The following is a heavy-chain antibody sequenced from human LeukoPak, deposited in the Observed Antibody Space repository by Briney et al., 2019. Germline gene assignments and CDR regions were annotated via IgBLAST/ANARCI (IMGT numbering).Heavy chain of an antibody. CDR2: ISDGGGS. CDR3: ARVGSTVIDYYDSSGSDI. CDR1: GGSIRNYY. D-gene: IGHD3-22*01. Sequence: SETLSLTCTVSGGSIRNYYWTWIRQPPGKGLEWIGYISDGGGSNYNPSLKSRVTISVDTSKNQFSLKLGSVTAADTAVYYCARVGSTVIDYYDSSGSDIWGQGTMVTVSS. V-gene: IGHV4-59*01. J-gene: IGHJ3*02.